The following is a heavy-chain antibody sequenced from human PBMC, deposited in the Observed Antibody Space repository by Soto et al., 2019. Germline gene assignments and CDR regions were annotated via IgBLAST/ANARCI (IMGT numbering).Heavy chain of an antibody. D-gene: IGHD1-1*01. V-gene: IGHV3-23*01. J-gene: IGHJ3*02. Sequence: EVQLLESGGGLVQPGGSLRLSCEASGFIFSNYAMSWVRQGPGKGLEWVSVIGGAAVSTDCADSVKGRCTVSRDDSKNTVYLQLDSLRDDDTVVYYCAKDSTSYNGIYDPFDIWGQGTMVTVSS. CDR1: GFIFSNYA. CDR3: AKDSTSYNGIYDPFDI. CDR2: IGGAAVST.